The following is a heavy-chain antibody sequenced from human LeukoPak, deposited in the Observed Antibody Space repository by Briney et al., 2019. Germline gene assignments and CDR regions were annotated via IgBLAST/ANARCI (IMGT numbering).Heavy chain of an antibody. Sequence: SETLSLTCTVSGGSISNYYWSWIRQPAGKRLEWIGRIYTSGSTNYNPSLKSRATMSVDTSKNQFSLKLTSVTAADTAVYYCARALPHCSGGSCYSFDYWGQGTLVTVSS. CDR1: GGSISNYY. D-gene: IGHD2-15*01. CDR3: ARALPHCSGGSCYSFDY. J-gene: IGHJ4*02. V-gene: IGHV4-4*07. CDR2: IYTSGST.